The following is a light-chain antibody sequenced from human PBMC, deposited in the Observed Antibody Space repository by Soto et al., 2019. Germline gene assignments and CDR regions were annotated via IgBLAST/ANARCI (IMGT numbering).Light chain of an antibody. CDR2: DNN. CDR1: SSNIGNNY. CDR3: GTWDSSLSAVV. Sequence: QSVLTQPPSVSAAPGQKVTISCSGSSSNIGNNYVSWYQQLPGTAPKLLIYDNNKRPSGIPDRLSGSKSGTSATLGITGLQTGDEADYYCGTWDSSLSAVVFGGGTTLTVL. V-gene: IGLV1-51*01. J-gene: IGLJ2*01.